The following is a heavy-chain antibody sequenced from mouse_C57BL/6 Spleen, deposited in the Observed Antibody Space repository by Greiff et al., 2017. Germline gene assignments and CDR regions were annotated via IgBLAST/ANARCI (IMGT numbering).Heavy chain of an antibody. CDR3: AIYDPAWFAY. V-gene: IGHV5-17*01. J-gene: IGHJ3*01. CDR1: GFTFSDYG. Sequence: EVKLVESGGGLVKPGGSLKLSCAVSGFTFSDYGMHWVRQAPEKGLAWVAYIRSGSSTIYYADTVKGRFTISRDNAKNTLFLQMTSLRSEDTAMYYCAIYDPAWFAYWGQGTLVTVSA. D-gene: IGHD1-1*01. CDR2: IRSGSSTI.